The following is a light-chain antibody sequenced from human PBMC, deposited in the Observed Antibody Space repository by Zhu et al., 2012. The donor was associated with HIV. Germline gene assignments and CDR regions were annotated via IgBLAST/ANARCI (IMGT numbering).Light chain of an antibody. Sequence: EIVMTQSPATLSVSPGERATLSCRASQSVSIYGASTRATGIPARFSGSGSGTEFTLTISSLQSEDFAVYYCQQYNNWLTFGGGTKVEIK. CDR1: QSVS. CDR2: GAS. V-gene: IGKV3-15*01. J-gene: IGKJ4*01. CDR3: QQYNNWLT.